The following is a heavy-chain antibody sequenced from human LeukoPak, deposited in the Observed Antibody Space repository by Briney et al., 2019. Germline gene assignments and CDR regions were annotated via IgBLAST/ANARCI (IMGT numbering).Heavy chain of an antibody. D-gene: IGHD2-2*01. J-gene: IGHJ4*02. CDR1: GGSISGYY. Sequence: SETLSLTCTVSGGSISGYYWSWIRQPPGKGLEWIGYIHTSGGTNYNPSLKSRVTISVDTSKNQFSLKLSSVTAADTAAYYCARMGCSSTSCYDGWRHFDYWGQGTLVTVSS. V-gene: IGHV4-4*09. CDR2: IHTSGGT. CDR3: ARMGCSSTSCYDGWRHFDY.